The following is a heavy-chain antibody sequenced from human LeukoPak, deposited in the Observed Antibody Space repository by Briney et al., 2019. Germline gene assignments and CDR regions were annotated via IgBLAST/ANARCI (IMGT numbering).Heavy chain of an antibody. CDR2: INHSGST. J-gene: IGHJ4*02. D-gene: IGHD6-13*01. CDR3: ASLPIAAAGTWTYYFDY. Sequence: SETLSLTCAVYGGSFSGYYWSWIRQPPGKGLEWIGEINHSGSTNYNPSLKSRVTISVDTSKNQFSLKLSSVTAAVTAVYYCASLPIAAAGTWTYYFDYWGQGTLVTVSS. CDR1: GGSFSGYY. V-gene: IGHV4-34*01.